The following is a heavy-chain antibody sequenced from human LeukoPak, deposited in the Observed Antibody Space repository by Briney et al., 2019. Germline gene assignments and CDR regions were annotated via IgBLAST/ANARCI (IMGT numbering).Heavy chain of an antibody. J-gene: IGHJ4*02. CDR2: IYPGDSDT. Sequence: GAALQISCQGAGCGFTSYWIGWARQMPGKGLEGMGIIYPGDSDTTYSPSFQGQVTISADKSISTASLQWSSLKPSDTAMYYCASSLNSYGYNYFDYWGQGTLVTVSS. V-gene: IGHV5-51*01. CDR1: GCGFTSYW. D-gene: IGHD5-18*01. CDR3: ASSLNSYGYNYFDY.